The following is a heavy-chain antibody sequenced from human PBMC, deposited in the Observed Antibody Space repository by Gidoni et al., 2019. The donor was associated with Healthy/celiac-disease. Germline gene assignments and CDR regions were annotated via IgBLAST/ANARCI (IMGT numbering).Heavy chain of an antibody. V-gene: IGHV3-21*01. CDR3: ARVGSWNFDY. CDR1: GFTFSSYG. J-gene: IGHJ4*02. Sequence: EVQLVESGGGLVKPGGSLRLSCAASGFTFSSYGMNWVRQAPGKGLEWVSSISSSSSYIYYADSVKGRFTISRDNAKNSLYLQMNSLSAEDTAVYYCARVGSWNFDYWGQGTLVTVSS. CDR2: ISSSSSYI. D-gene: IGHD2-2*03.